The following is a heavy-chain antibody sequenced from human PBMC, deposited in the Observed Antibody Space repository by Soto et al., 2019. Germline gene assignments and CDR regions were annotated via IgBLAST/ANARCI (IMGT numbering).Heavy chain of an antibody. D-gene: IGHD3-10*01. Sequence: GGSLRLSCAASGFTFSSYGMHWVRQAPGKGLEWVAVISYDGSNKYYADSVKGRFTISRDNSKNTLYLQMNSLRAEDTAVYYCVLGRGSYYYYGMDVWGQGTTVTVSS. V-gene: IGHV3-30*03. CDR1: GFTFSSYG. CDR2: ISYDGSNK. CDR3: VLGRGSYYYYGMDV. J-gene: IGHJ6*02.